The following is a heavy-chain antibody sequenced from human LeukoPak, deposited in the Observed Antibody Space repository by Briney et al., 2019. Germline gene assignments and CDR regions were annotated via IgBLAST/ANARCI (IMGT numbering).Heavy chain of an antibody. Sequence: SETLSLTCTVSGGSISSSSYYWGWIRQPPGKGLEWIGSIYYSGSTYYNPSLKSRVTISVDTSKNQFSLKLSSVTAADTAVYYCARMAKLPRPYYYYYYMDVWGKGTTVTVSS. CDR2: IYYSGST. CDR1: GGSISSSSYY. V-gene: IGHV4-39*01. J-gene: IGHJ6*03. CDR3: ARMAKLPRPYYYYYYMDV. D-gene: IGHD1-7*01.